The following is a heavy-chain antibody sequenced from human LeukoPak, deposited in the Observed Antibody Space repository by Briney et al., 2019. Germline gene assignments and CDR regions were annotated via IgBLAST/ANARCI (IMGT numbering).Heavy chain of an antibody. D-gene: IGHD2-15*01. V-gene: IGHV5-51*01. Sequence: GESLTISCKGSGYNFITYWIARVRQMPGKGLEWMGNIYPGDSDTRYSPSFQGQVSISADKSISTAYLHWSSLKASDTAMYYCARQSCSGGNCYSRAFDIWGQGTMVAVSS. CDR1: GYNFITYW. CDR2: IYPGDSDT. CDR3: ARQSCSGGNCYSRAFDI. J-gene: IGHJ3*02.